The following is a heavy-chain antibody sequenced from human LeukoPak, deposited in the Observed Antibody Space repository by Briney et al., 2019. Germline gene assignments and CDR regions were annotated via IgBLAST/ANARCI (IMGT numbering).Heavy chain of an antibody. D-gene: IGHD3-22*01. CDR1: GGSISSGGYY. J-gene: IGHJ6*02. V-gene: IGHV4-31*03. CDR2: IYYSGST. CDR3: ARKYYYDSSGYYPSGYYYYGMDV. Sequence: SETLSLTCTVSGGSISSGGYYWSWIRQHPGKGLEWIGYIYYSGSTYYNPTLKSRVTISVDTSKNQFSLKLSSVTAADTAVYYCARKYYYDSSGYYPSGYYYYGMDVWGQGTTVTVSS.